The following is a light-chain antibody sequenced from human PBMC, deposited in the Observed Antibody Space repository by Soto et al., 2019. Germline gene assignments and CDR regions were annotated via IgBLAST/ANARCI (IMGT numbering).Light chain of an antibody. CDR1: SIDVGGYNF. V-gene: IGLV2-8*01. CDR2: EVS. J-gene: IGLJ1*01. Sequence: QSALSQPPSASGSPGQSVTISCTGTSIDVGGYNFVSWYQQHPGKAPKLLLYEVSRRPSGVPDRFSVSKSGNTASLTVSGLQAEDEGDYYCSSYAGSNNLRIFGTGTKLTVL. CDR3: SSYAGSNNLRI.